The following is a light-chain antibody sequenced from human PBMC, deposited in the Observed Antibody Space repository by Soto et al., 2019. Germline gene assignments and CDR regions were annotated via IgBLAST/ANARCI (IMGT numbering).Light chain of an antibody. Sequence: EIVLTQSPGTVSLSPGESATLSCRASQSVSSSYLGWYQQKPGQAPRLLIYGASSRATGIPDRFSGSGSGTEFTLTISSLLSEDLAVYYCQQYKNWPPITFGQGTRLEIK. V-gene: IGKV3-20*01. CDR1: QSVSSSY. CDR2: GAS. J-gene: IGKJ5*01. CDR3: QQYKNWPPIT.